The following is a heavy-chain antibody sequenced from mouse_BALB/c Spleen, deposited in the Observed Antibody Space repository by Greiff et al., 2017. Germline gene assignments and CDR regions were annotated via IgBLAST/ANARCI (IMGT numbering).Heavy chain of an antibody. J-gene: IGHJ2*01. CDR3: ARERHYYGYFDY. CDR1: GFTFSSYA. CDR2: ISSGGST. D-gene: IGHD1-2*01. V-gene: IGHV5-6-5*01. Sequence: EVQLVESGGGLVKPGGSLKLSCAASGFTFSSYAMSWVRQTPEKRLEWVASISSGGSTYYPDSVKGRFTISRDNARNILYLQMSSLRSEDTAMYYCARERHYYGYFDYWGQGTTLTVSS.